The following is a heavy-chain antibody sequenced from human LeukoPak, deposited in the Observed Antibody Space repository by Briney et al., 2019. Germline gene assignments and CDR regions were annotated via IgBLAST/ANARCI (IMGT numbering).Heavy chain of an antibody. CDR3: AAVKGYDILTGYYSGAFDI. V-gene: IGHV1-3*01. CDR1: GYTFTSYA. J-gene: IGHJ3*02. Sequence: ASVKVSCKASGYTFTSYAMHWVRQAPGQRLEWMGWINAGNGNTKYSQKFQGRVTITRDTSASTAYMELSSLRSEDTAVYYCAAVKGYDILTGYYSGAFDIWGQGTMVTVSS. CDR2: INAGNGNT. D-gene: IGHD3-9*01.